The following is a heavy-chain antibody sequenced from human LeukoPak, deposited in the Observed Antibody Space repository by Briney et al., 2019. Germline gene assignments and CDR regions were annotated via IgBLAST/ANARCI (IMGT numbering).Heavy chain of an antibody. CDR1: GYTFTSYD. J-gene: IGHJ4*02. D-gene: IGHD5-18*01. CDR3: ARGGAYTYGYY. Sequence: WASVKVSCKASGYTFTSYDINWVRQATGQGLEWMGWILTGNGNTKYSQKFQDRVTITRDTSASTVYMELSSLRSDDTAVYYCARGGAYTYGYYWGQGTLVTVSS. CDR2: ILTGNGNT. V-gene: IGHV1-3*04.